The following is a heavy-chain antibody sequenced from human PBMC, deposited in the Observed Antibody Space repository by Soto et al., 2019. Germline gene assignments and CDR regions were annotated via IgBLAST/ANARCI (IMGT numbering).Heavy chain of an antibody. J-gene: IGHJ5*02. CDR3: ARRWTTDSFDP. D-gene: IGHD4-4*01. CDR1: GGSISSGGYY. V-gene: IGHV4-31*03. Sequence: QVQLQESGPRLVKPSQTLSLTCIVSGGSISSGGYYWSWIRQHPGKGLEWIGYIYYSGSTYYNPALKSRVTISVDTSKNQLSLKLSSVTAADTAVYYCARRWTTDSFDPWGQGTLVIVSS. CDR2: IYYSGST.